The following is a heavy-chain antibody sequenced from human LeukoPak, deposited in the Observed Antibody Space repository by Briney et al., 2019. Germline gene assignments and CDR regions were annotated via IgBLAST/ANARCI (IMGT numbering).Heavy chain of an antibody. Sequence: GGSLRLSCAASGFTFSSYSMDWVRQAPGKGLEWVSSISSSSHYIYCADSVKGRFTISRDNAKNSLYLQMNSLRAEDTAVYYCARHLRSSGWYYFDYWGQGTLVTVSS. CDR1: GFTFSSYS. D-gene: IGHD6-19*01. V-gene: IGHV3-21*01. J-gene: IGHJ4*02. CDR2: ISSSSHYI. CDR3: ARHLRSSGWYYFDY.